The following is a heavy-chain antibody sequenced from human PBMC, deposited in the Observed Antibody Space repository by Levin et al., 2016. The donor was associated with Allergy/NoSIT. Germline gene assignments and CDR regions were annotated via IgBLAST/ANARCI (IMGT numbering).Heavy chain of an antibody. Sequence: VRQAPGKGLEWVSAISGSGGSTYYADSVKGRFTISRDNSKNTLYLQMNSLRAEDTAVYYCAKEIGKYLRDAFDIWGQGTMVTVSS. CDR2: ISGSGGST. V-gene: IGHV3-23*01. CDR3: AKEIGKYLRDAFDI. J-gene: IGHJ3*02. D-gene: IGHD1-26*01.